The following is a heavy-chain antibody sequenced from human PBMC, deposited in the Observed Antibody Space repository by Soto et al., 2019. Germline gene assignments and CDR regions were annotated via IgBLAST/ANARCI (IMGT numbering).Heavy chain of an antibody. CDR2: IYYSGST. CDR3: VRGYFVGATIEQQTSYNWFDP. V-gene: IGHV4-31*03. CDR1: GGSISSGGYY. J-gene: IGHJ5*02. Sequence: PSETRSLTCTVSGGSISSGGYYWSWIRQHPGKGLEWIGYIYYSGSTYYNPSLKSRVTISVDTSKNQFSLKLSSVTAADTAVYYCVRGYFVGATIEQQTSYNWFDPWGQGTLVTVSS. D-gene: IGHD1-26*01.